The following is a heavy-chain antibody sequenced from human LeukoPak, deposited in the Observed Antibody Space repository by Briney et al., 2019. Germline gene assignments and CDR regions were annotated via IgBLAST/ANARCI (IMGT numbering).Heavy chain of an antibody. Sequence: GGSLRLSCAASGFTFSSYGMHWVRQAPGKGLEWVAVISYDGSNKYYADSVKGRFTISRDNSKNTLYLQMNSLRAEDTAVYYCAKDIQLWLNDAFDIWDQGTMVTVSS. CDR1: GFTFSSYG. J-gene: IGHJ3*02. D-gene: IGHD5-18*01. CDR3: AKDIQLWLNDAFDI. CDR2: ISYDGSNK. V-gene: IGHV3-30*18.